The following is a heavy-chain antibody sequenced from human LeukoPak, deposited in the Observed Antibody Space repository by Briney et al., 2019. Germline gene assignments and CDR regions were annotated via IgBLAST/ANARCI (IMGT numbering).Heavy chain of an antibody. CDR2: ISGSTSYI. Sequence: GGSLRLSCAASGFTFSSYTMNWVRQAPGKGLEWVSSISGSTSYIFYADSVKGRFTISRDDAENSLHLQMNSLRAEDTAVYYCAKHREEASGYFDYWGQGTLVTVSS. J-gene: IGHJ4*02. V-gene: IGHV3-21*01. D-gene: IGHD6-13*01. CDR3: AKHREEASGYFDY. CDR1: GFTFSSYT.